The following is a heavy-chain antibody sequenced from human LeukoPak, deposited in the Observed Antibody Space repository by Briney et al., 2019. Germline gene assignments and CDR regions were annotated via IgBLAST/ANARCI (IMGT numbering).Heavy chain of an antibody. Sequence: RAGGSLRLSCAASGFTFSSYAMSWVRQAPGKGLEWVSAISGSGGSTYYADSVKGRFTISRDNSKNTLYLQMNSLRAEDTAVYYCARALYDFWSGYYFLDYWGQGTLVTVFS. V-gene: IGHV3-23*01. D-gene: IGHD3-3*01. CDR2: ISGSGGST. CDR1: GFTFSSYA. J-gene: IGHJ4*02. CDR3: ARALYDFWSGYYFLDY.